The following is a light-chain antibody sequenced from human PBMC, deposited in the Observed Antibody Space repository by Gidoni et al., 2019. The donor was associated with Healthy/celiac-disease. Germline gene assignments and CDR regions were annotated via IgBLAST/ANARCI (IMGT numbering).Light chain of an antibody. CDR2: DAS. J-gene: IGKJ4*01. V-gene: IGKV3-11*01. Sequence: EIVLTTSPATLPLSPGERAPLPGRARQSVSSYVAWYQQNPGQAPRLLIYDASNRATVIPAMFSGSGSGTDFPLTISSLEPEVLAVYYCQHRSNWPLTFGGGTKVEIK. CDR1: QSVSSY. CDR3: QHRSNWPLT.